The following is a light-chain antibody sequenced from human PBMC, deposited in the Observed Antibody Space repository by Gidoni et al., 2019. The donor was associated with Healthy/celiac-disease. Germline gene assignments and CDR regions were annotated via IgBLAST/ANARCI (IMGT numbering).Light chain of an antibody. Sequence: DIQMTQSPSTLSASVGDRVTLICRASQRISSWLAWYQQKPGKAPKLLIYKASSLESGVPSRFSGSGSGTEFTLTISSLQPDDFATYYCQQYNSYRTFGQGTKVEIK. V-gene: IGKV1-5*03. CDR2: KAS. CDR3: QQYNSYRT. CDR1: QRISSW. J-gene: IGKJ1*01.